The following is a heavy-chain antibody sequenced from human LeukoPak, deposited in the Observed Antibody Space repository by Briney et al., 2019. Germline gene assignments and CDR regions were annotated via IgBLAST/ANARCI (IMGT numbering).Heavy chain of an antibody. V-gene: IGHV4-59*01. J-gene: IGHJ6*03. CDR1: GGSISSYY. CDR3: ARDRRYFGYYYMDV. Sequence: SETLSLTCTVSGGSISSYYWSWIRQPPGKGLEWIGYIYYSGSTNYNPSLKSRVTISVDTSKNQFSLKLSSVTAADTAVYYCARDRRYFGYYYMDVWGKGTTVPVSS. CDR2: IYYSGST. D-gene: IGHD3-9*01.